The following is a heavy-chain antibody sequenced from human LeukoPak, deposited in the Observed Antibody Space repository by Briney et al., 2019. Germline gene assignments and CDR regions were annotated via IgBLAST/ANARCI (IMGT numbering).Heavy chain of an antibody. D-gene: IGHD3-22*01. J-gene: IGHJ2*01. CDR2: ISWNSDII. CDR3: ARATPLITMIVVLNYWYFDL. V-gene: IGHV3-9*01. Sequence: PGGSLRLSCAASGFSFDDYAMHWVRQVPGKGLEWVSSISWNSDIIDYADSVKGRFTISRDNAKNSLYLQMNSLRAEDTALYYCARATPLITMIVVLNYWYFDLWGRGTLVTVSS. CDR1: GFSFDDYA.